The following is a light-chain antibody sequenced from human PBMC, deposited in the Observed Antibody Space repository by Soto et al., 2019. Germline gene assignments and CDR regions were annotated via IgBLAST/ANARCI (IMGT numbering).Light chain of an antibody. V-gene: IGKV3-11*01. J-gene: IGKJ2*01. CDR3: QQRSNWPP. Sequence: EIVLTQSPATLSLSPGERATLSCRASQSVSSYLAWYQQKPGQAPRLLIYDASNRATVIPARFSGSGSGTDFTLTISSLEPEDFAVYYCQQRSNWPPFGQGTKLEIK. CDR2: DAS. CDR1: QSVSSY.